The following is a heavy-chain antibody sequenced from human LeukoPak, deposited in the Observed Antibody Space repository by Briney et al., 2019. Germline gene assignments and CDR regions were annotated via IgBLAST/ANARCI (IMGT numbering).Heavy chain of an antibody. D-gene: IGHD2-2*01. V-gene: IGHV3-21*01. CDR2: ISSSSSYI. J-gene: IGHJ4*02. CDR1: GFTFSSCS. CDR3: ARDLANQLDDY. Sequence: GGPLRLSCAASGFTFSSCSMNWVRHAPGKGREWLSSISSSSSYIYYADSVKGRFTISRDNAKNSLYLQMNSLRAEDTAVYYCARDLANQLDDYWGQGTLVTVSS.